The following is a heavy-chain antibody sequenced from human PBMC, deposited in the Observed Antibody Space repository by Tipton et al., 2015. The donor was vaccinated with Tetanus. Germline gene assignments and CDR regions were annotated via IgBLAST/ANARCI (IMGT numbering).Heavy chain of an antibody. CDR3: SRGGFRGVPNSAFAL. D-gene: IGHD3-10*01. CDR2: ITSNLGTI. Sequence: SLRLSCAASGFNFDDYAMHWVRQAPGKGLEWVSGITSNLGTIGFAESVKGRFTISRDNGRNTLYLEMNGLRPEDTAFYFCSRGGFRGVPNSAFALWGQGALVTVSS. J-gene: IGHJ4*02. V-gene: IGHV3-9*01. CDR1: GFNFDDYA.